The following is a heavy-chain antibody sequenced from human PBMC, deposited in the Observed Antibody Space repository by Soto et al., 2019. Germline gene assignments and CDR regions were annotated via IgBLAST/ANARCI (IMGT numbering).Heavy chain of an antibody. CDR3: ARAMPSGSNAGGVY. J-gene: IGHJ4*02. CDR2: ISAYNGNT. Sequence: QVQLLQSGAEVKKPGASVKVSCKASGYTFSSYGISWVRQAPGQGLEWMGWISAYNGNTKYAQKLQGRVTMTTDTSTSTAYMELRSLKSDDTAIYFCARAMPSGSNAGGVYWGQGTLVTVSS. CDR1: GYTFSSYG. V-gene: IGHV1-18*01. D-gene: IGHD1-26*01.